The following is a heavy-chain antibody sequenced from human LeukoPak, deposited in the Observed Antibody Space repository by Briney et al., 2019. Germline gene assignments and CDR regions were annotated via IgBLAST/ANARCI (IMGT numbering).Heavy chain of an antibody. Sequence: PGGSLRLSCAASGFTFSSYSMNWVRQAPGKGLEWVSSISSSSSYIYYADSVKGRFTISRDNAKNSLYLQMNSLRAEDTAVYYCARDERQLDISFDYWGQGTLVTVSS. CDR2: ISSSSSYI. D-gene: IGHD6-6*01. J-gene: IGHJ4*02. V-gene: IGHV3-21*01. CDR1: GFTFSSYS. CDR3: ARDERQLDISFDY.